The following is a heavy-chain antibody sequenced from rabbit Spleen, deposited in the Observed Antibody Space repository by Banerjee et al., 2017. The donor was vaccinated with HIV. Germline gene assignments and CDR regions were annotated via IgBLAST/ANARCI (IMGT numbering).Heavy chain of an antibody. CDR1: GVSFSSSSY. CDR2: IDTGSSGFT. Sequence: QSLEESGGDLVKPGASLTLTCTASGVSFSSSSYMCWVRQAPGKGLEWIACIDTGSSGFTYFATWAKGRFTCSKTSSTTVTLQMTRLTAADTATYFCARDTSSSFSSDGMDLWGPGTLVTVS. D-gene: IGHD1-1*01. V-gene: IGHV1S40*01. J-gene: IGHJ6*01. CDR3: ARDTSSSFSSDGMDL.